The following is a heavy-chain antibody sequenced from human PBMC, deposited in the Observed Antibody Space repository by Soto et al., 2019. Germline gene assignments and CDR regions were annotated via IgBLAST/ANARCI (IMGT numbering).Heavy chain of an antibody. D-gene: IGHD2-2*01. CDR3: AKSRDAYNFYFYYGMDV. Sequence: PWWSLRLSCSAAVLSVSDNFMSWCRQAPGKGLQWVSIIYANKFGANTYYEDSVKGRFTISRDNSKNTLYLQMNSLTAEDTAVYFCAKSRDAYNFYFYYGMDVWGQGTAVTVSS. CDR1: VLSVSDNF. CDR2: IYANKFGANT. J-gene: IGHJ6*02. V-gene: IGHV3-66*02.